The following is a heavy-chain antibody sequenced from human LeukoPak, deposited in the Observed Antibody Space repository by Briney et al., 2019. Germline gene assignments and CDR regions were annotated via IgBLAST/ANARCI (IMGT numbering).Heavy chain of an antibody. CDR2: VYPGDSDT. CDR3: ARRPYDSPFDY. D-gene: IGHD3-22*01. J-gene: IGHJ4*02. Sequence: GESLKISCKCSGYRFTSYWISWVRQMPPKGLEWMGLVYPGDSDTRYSPSFQSQITISPDKSISTTYLQRSSPKASDTAMYYCARRPYDSPFDYWGQGTLVTVSS. V-gene: IGHV5-51*01. CDR1: GYRFTSYW.